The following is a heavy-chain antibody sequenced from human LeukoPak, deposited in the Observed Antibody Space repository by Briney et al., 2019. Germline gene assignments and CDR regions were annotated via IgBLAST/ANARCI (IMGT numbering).Heavy chain of an antibody. CDR2: IKSDGSST. CDR1: GFTFSNFW. J-gene: IGHJ4*02. Sequence: PGGSLRLSCAASGFTFSNFWMHRVRQAPGKGLVWASGIKSDGSSTSYVDSVKGRFTISRDNAKNTLDLQMNGLRAEDTAVYYCARGGYGAHMGWGQGTLVTVSS. V-gene: IGHV3-74*01. CDR3: ARGGYGAHMG. D-gene: IGHD4-17*01.